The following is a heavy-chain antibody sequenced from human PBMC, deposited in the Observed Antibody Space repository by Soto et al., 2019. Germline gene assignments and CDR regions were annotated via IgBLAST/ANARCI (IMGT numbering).Heavy chain of an antibody. Sequence: GGSLRLSCAASGFTFSSYGMHWVRQAPGKGLEWVAVISYDGSNKYYADSVKGRFTISRDNSKNTLYLQMNSLRAEDTAVYYCAKGGSSHLYYYYGMDVWGQGTTVTVSS. CDR2: ISYDGSNK. V-gene: IGHV3-30*18. D-gene: IGHD6-6*01. CDR1: GFTFSSYG. CDR3: AKGGSSHLYYYYGMDV. J-gene: IGHJ6*02.